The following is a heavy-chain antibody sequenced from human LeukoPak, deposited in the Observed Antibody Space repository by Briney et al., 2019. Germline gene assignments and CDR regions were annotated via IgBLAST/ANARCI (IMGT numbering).Heavy chain of an antibody. D-gene: IGHD1-26*01. CDR2: IYYSGST. J-gene: IGHJ4*02. Sequence: SETLSLTCTVSGGSISSYYWSWIRQPPGKGLEWIGYIYYSGSTNYNPSLKSRVTIPVDTSKNQFSLKLSSVTAADTAVYYCAIGGGSYHFDYWGQGTLVTVSS. CDR1: GGSISSYY. V-gene: IGHV4-59*01. CDR3: AIGGGSYHFDY.